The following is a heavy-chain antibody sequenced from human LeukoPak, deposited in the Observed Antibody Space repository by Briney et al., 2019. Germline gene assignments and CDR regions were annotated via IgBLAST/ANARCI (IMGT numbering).Heavy chain of an antibody. CDR2: IIPIFGTA. CDR3: ARDGGNQNWFDP. CDR1: GGTFSSYA. D-gene: IGHD1-14*01. V-gene: IGHV1-69*13. Sequence: GASVKVSCKASGGTFSSYAISWVRQAPGQGLEWMGGIIPIFGTANYAQKFQGRVTITADESTSTAYMELSSLRSEDTAVYYCARDGGNQNWFDPWGQGTLVTVSS. J-gene: IGHJ5*02.